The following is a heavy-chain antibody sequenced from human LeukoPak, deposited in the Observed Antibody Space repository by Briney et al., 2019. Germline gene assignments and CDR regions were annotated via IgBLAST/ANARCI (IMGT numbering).Heavy chain of an antibody. V-gene: IGHV4-59*01. D-gene: IGHD3-9*01. Sequence: PSETLSLTCTVSGGSINSYYWSWIRQPPGKGLEWIGYISYSGSTNYNPSLKSRVTISIDTSKDQFSLKLTSVTAADTAVYYCATAAPSYDILTGWGQGTLVTVSS. CDR3: ATAAPSYDILTG. J-gene: IGHJ4*02. CDR2: ISYSGST. CDR1: GGSINSYY.